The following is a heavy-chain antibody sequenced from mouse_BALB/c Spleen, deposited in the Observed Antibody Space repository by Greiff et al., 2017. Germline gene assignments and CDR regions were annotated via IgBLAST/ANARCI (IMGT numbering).Heavy chain of an antibody. CDR3: AHAYGNYVWFAY. CDR1: GYSITSGYY. D-gene: IGHD2-1*01. Sequence: DVKLVESGPGLVKPSQSLSLTCSVTGYSITSGYYWNWIRQFPGNKLEWMGYISYDGSNNYNPSLKNRISITRDTSKNQFFLKLNSVTTEDTATYYCAHAYGNYVWFAYWGQGTLVTVSA. CDR2: ISYDGSN. J-gene: IGHJ3*01. V-gene: IGHV3-6*02.